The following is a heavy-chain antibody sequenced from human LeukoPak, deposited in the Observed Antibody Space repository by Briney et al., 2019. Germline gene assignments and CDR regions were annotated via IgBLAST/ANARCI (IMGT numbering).Heavy chain of an antibody. J-gene: IGHJ4*02. D-gene: IGHD6-13*01. CDR2: IYHSGST. Sequence: SETLSLTCTVSGYSISSGYYWGWIRQPPGKGLEWIGSIYHSGSTYYNPSLKSRVTLSVDTSKNQFSLKLSSVTAADTAVYYCARWRGDAGTGGADNWGQGTLVTVSS. CDR3: ARWRGDAGTGGADN. CDR1: GYSISSGYY. V-gene: IGHV4-38-2*02.